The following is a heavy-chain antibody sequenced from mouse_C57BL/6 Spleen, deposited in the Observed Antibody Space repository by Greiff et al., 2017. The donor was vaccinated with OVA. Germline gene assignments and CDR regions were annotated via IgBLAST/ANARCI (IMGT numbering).Heavy chain of an antibody. Sequence: EVKLVESGGDLVKPGGSLKLSCAASGFTFSSYGLSWVRQTPDKRLEWVATISSGGSYTYYPDSVKGRFTISRDNAKNTLYLQMSSLKSEDTAMYYCARPPPYYGSSHWYFDVWGTGTTVTVSS. CDR1: GFTFSSYG. CDR2: ISSGGSYT. V-gene: IGHV5-6*01. CDR3: ARPPPYYGSSHWYFDV. D-gene: IGHD1-1*01. J-gene: IGHJ1*03.